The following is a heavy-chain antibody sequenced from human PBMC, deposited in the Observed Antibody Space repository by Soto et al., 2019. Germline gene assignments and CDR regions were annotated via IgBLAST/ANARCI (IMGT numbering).Heavy chain of an antibody. V-gene: IGHV3-64D*08. Sequence: GGSLRLSCSASGFTFSSYAMHWVRQAPGKGLEYVSAISSNGGSTYYADSVKGRFTISRDNSKNTLYLQMSSLRAEDTAVYYCVKEGRAYYDFWSGYYDGKNWFDPWGQGTLVTVSS. CDR1: GFTFSSYA. D-gene: IGHD3-3*01. CDR3: VKEGRAYYDFWSGYYDGKNWFDP. J-gene: IGHJ5*02. CDR2: ISSNGGST.